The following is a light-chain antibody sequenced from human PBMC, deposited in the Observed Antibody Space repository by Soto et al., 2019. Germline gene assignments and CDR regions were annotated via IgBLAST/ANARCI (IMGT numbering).Light chain of an antibody. CDR3: QQYGSSPWT. Sequence: EIVLTQSPGTLSLSPGERATLSCRASQSISSSYLAWYQQKPGQAPKLLIYGTSSRATGIPDRFSGSGSGTDLTLTISGLEPEDFAVYYCQQYGSSPWTFGQGTKVDIK. J-gene: IGKJ1*01. V-gene: IGKV3-20*01. CDR1: QSISSSY. CDR2: GTS.